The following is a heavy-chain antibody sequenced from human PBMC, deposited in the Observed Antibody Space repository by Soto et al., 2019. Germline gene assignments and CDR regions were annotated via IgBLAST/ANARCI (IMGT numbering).Heavy chain of an antibody. CDR3: ARDGHKFDFDY. V-gene: IGHV1-46*01. CDR2: IHPGGGQT. J-gene: IGHJ4*02. CDR1: GYTFTTFY. Sequence: QVQLLQSGPEVKKPGASVKVSCKTSGYTFTTFYVHWVRQAPGQGLEWMGRIHPGGGQTIYSQKFQDRVAVSRDTSTNTVDMELSNLRSDDTAIYYCARDGHKFDFDYWGQGTLVTVSS. D-gene: IGHD3-10*01.